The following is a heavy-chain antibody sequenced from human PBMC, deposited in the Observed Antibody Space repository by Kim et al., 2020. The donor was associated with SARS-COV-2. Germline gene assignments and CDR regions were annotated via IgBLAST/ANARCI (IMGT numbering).Heavy chain of an antibody. J-gene: IGHJ2*01. Sequence: TNYNPSLKSRVTISVDTSKNQFSLRLSSVTAADTAVYYCARGIRNWYFDLWGRGTLVTVSS. CDR3: ARGIRNWYFDL. CDR2: T. V-gene: IGHV4-34*01.